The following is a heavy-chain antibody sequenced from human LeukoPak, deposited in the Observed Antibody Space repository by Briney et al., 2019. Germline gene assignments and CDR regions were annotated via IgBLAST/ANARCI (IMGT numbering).Heavy chain of an antibody. CDR2: MYYSGST. CDR1: GGSISSGSYY. V-gene: IGHV4-61*01. Sequence: SETLSLTCTVSGGSISSGSYYWSWIRQPPGKGLEWIGYMYYSGSTNHNPSLTSRVTISVDMSKNQFSLKLTSVTAADTAMYYCARAGPRSDWYFVLWGRGTLVTVSS. J-gene: IGHJ2*01. CDR3: ARAGPRSDWYFVL. D-gene: IGHD2-8*02.